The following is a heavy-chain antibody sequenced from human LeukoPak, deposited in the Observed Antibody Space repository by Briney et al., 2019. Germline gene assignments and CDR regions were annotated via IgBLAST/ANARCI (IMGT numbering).Heavy chain of an antibody. J-gene: IGHJ4*02. CDR1: GGSISSYY. D-gene: IGHD5-12*01. V-gene: IGHV4-59*01. Sequence: PSETLSLTCTVSGGSISSYYWSWIRQPPGKGLEWIGYIYYTGSTNYNPSLKGRVTISIDTSKNQISLKLYSVTAADTAVYYCARGVGGYPYHFDYWGQGTLVTVSS. CDR3: ARGVGGYPYHFDY. CDR2: IYYTGST.